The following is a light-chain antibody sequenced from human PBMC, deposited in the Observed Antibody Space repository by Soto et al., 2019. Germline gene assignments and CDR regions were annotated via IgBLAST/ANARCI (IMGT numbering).Light chain of an antibody. V-gene: IGKV3-15*01. CDR3: QQYKSWLYT. CDR1: QSVGSY. CDR2: GAS. Sequence: ETKRTPSAATLSGSRGGVVILSFSASQSVGSYLAWYQQKPGQAPRLLLYGASSRATGVPARFSGSGSGTEFTLTISSLQSEDFAVYYCQQYKSWLYTFGQGTKVDIK. J-gene: IGKJ2*01.